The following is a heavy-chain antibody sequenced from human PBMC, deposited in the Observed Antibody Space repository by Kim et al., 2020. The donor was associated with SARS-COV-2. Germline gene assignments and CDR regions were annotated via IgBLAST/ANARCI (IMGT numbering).Heavy chain of an antibody. J-gene: IGHJ3*02. CDR1: GYTFTSYY. Sequence: ASVKVSCKASGYTFTSYYMHWVRQAPGQGLEWMGIINPSGGSTSYAQKFQGRVTMTRDTSTSTVYMELSSLRSEDTAVYYCARLSGGMVVTHDAFDIWGQGTMVTVSS. D-gene: IGHD2-21*02. CDR2: INPSGGST. V-gene: IGHV1-46*01. CDR3: ARLSGGMVVTHDAFDI.